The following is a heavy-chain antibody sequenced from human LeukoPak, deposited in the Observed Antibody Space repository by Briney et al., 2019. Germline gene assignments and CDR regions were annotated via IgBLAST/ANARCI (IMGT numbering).Heavy chain of an antibody. CDR3: ARELGYCSGGSCYSFDY. V-gene: IGHV3-23*01. Sequence: PGGSLRLSCAASGFTFTTYAMNWVRQAPGKGLEWVSAISPSGRTTDYVDSVKGRFTISRDNSKNTLYLQMNSLRAEDTAVYYCARELGYCSGGSCYSFDYWGQGTLVTVSS. J-gene: IGHJ4*02. CDR1: GFTFTTYA. CDR2: ISPSGRTT. D-gene: IGHD2-15*01.